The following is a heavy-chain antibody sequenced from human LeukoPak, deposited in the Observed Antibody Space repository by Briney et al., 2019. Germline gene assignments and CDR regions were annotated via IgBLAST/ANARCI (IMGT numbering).Heavy chain of an antibody. CDR3: ARQKINGDHRGIFDY. V-gene: IGHV4-59*08. Sequence: SETLSLTCTVSGASICYYYWSWIRQPPGKGLEWIGYIYYSGNTNYNPSLKSRATMSVDTSKSQFSLKLTSVTAPDTAVFYCARQKINGDHRGIFDYWGQGTLVTVSS. D-gene: IGHD2-8*01. J-gene: IGHJ4*02. CDR2: IYYSGNT. CDR1: GASICYYY.